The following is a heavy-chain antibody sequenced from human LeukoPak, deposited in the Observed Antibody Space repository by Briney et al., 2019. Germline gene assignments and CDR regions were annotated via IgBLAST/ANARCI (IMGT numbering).Heavy chain of an antibody. D-gene: IGHD4-17*01. CDR2: INYSGST. V-gene: IGHV4-39*02. Sequence: SETLSLTCTVSGGSISSSCYYWGWIRQPPGKGREWIGSINYSGSTYHNTSLKSPVTISKDTSKNHFSLKLSSATAADAAVYYCARYNYDAYGGSFDYWGQGTLVSVSS. CDR1: GGSISSSCYY. J-gene: IGHJ4*02. CDR3: ARYNYDAYGGSFDY.